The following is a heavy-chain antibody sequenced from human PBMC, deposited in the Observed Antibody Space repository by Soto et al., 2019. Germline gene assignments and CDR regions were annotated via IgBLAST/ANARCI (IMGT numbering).Heavy chain of an antibody. D-gene: IGHD1-7*01. CDR2: INAGNGNT. CDR3: ARGVGNSAPDY. CDR1: GYTFTSYA. V-gene: IGHV1-3*05. Sequence: QVQLVQSGAEEKKPGASVKVSCKASGYTFTSYAMHWVRQAPGQRLEWMGWINAGNGNTKYSQKFQGRVTITRDTSASAAYMELSSLRSDDTAVYYCARGVGNSAPDYWGQGTLVTVSS. J-gene: IGHJ4*02.